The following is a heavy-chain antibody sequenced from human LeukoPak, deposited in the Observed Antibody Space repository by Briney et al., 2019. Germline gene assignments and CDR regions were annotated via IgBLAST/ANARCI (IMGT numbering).Heavy chain of an antibody. V-gene: IGHV3-33*01. CDR3: ASETGSGSGGYPFDY. D-gene: IGHD3-10*01. CDR1: GFTFSAYS. CDR2: IGFDGTSE. J-gene: IGHJ4*02. Sequence: GGSLRLSCATSGFTFSAYSMHWIRQAPGKGLEWVSTIGFDGTSEHYADSVKGRFTISRDDSKNTLYLQMNSLTVEDTAVYYCASETGSGSGGYPFDYWGQGTLVTVSS.